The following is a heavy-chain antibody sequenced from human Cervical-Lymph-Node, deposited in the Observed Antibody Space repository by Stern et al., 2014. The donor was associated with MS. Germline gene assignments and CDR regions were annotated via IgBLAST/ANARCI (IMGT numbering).Heavy chain of an antibody. V-gene: IGHV4-31*03. CDR2: IYYSGST. CDR3: ARGPPDQDGDFRGLFDY. J-gene: IGHJ4*02. CDR1: GGSISSGGYY. D-gene: IGHD4-17*01. Sequence: VQLVESGPGLVKPSQTLSLTCTVSGGSISSGGYYWSWIRQHPGKGLEWIGYIYYSGSTYYNPSLKSRVTISVDTSKNQFSLKLSSVTAADTAVYYCARGPPDQDGDFRGLFDYWGQGTLVTVSS.